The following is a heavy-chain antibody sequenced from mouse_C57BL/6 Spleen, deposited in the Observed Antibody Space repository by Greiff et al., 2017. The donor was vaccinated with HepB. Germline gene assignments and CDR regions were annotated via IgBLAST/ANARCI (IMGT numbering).Heavy chain of an antibody. J-gene: IGHJ4*01. V-gene: IGHV1-82*01. D-gene: IGHD2-3*01. CDR2: IYPGDGDT. Sequence: VQLQQSGPELVKPGASVKISCKASGSAFSSSWMNWVKQRPGKGLEWIGRIYPGDGDTNYNGKFKGKATLTADKSSSTAYMQLSSMTSEDSAVYFCARVFYDGYVYYAMDYWGQGTSVTVSS. CDR1: GSAFSSSW. CDR3: ARVFYDGYVYYAMDY.